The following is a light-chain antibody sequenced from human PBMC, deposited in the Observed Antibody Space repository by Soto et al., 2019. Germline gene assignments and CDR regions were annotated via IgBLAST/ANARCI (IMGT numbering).Light chain of an antibody. CDR1: SSDVGAYNY. CDR2: EVS. J-gene: IGLJ1*01. CDR3: FSFTTDWTHV. Sequence: QSALTQPASVSGSPGQSITISCTGTSSDVGAYNYVSWFQQHPGKAPTLIISEVSNRPSGVSNRFSGSKSGNAASLTISGLQAEDEADYFCFSFTTDWTHVFGTRTKVTV. V-gene: IGLV2-14*01.